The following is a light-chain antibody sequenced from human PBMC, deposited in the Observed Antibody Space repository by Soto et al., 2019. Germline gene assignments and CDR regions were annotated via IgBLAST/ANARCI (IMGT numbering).Light chain of an antibody. CDR2: SSS. J-gene: IGKJ2*01. Sequence: DIQMTQSPSSLSASVGDRVTITCRASQTINKNLHWYQQKPGQAPNLLIYSSSNFKSGVPSRFSGSGSGTEFTLTISGLQPEDSATYYCQQSFSTPYTFGQGTELEI. V-gene: IGKV1-39*01. CDR3: QQSFSTPYT. CDR1: QTINKN.